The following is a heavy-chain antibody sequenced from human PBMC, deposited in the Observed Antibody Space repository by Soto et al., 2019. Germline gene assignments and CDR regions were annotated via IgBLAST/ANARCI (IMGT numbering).Heavy chain of an antibody. CDR2: IYYSGGT. D-gene: IGHD1-26*01. Sequence: QVQLQESGPGLVKPSETLSLTCTVSGGSVSSGSYYWSWVRQPPGKGLEWIAYIYYSGGTNYNPSLKSRVTISVDRSKNQFSLKLNSVTAADTAVYYCARATYYYYGMDVWGQGTTVTVSS. CDR1: GGSVSSGSYY. CDR3: ARATYYYYGMDV. V-gene: IGHV4-61*01. J-gene: IGHJ6*02.